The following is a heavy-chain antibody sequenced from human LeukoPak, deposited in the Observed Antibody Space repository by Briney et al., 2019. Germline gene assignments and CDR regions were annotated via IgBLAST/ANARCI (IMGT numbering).Heavy chain of an antibody. V-gene: IGHV3-49*04. J-gene: IGHJ4*02. Sequence: GSLRLSCTGSGFRFGDYAMSWVRQAPGKGLEWVGFIRSKAHGGSTQYAASVKGRFTISRDDFKATAFLQMNRLKTEDSAVYYCTREFDWFNFWGQGTLVTVSS. CDR1: GFRFGDYA. CDR3: TREFDWFNF. CDR2: IRSKAHGGST. D-gene: IGHD3-9*01.